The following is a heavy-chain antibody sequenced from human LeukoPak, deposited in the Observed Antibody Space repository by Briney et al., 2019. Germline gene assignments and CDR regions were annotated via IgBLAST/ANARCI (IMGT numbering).Heavy chain of an antibody. CDR3: ARVGSRYCSGANCYDGF. D-gene: IGHD2-15*01. Sequence: GGSLRLSCAVSGFASSSLAMHWVRQAPGKGLEWVAFISYDGNNQYYADSVKGRFTISRDNSKNTLYLQMNNLRAEDTAIYYCARVGSRYCSGANCYDGFWGQGTLVSVSS. J-gene: IGHJ4*02. CDR2: ISYDGNNQ. CDR1: GFASSSLA. V-gene: IGHV3-30-3*01.